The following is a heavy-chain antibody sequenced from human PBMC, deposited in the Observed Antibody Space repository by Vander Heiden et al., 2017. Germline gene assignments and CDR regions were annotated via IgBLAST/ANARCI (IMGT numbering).Heavy chain of an antibody. J-gene: IGHJ6*02. Sequence: EAQLVESGGNLAQPGRSLRLSCAASGFKFDDHAIHWVRQRPGKGLEWVTGIGWNGDSIGYADSVKGRFIISRDNAKNSVYLQMNSLRPEDTALYYCAKDMRAVYYYGMDVWGQGIPVTVSS. V-gene: IGHV3-9*01. CDR3: AKDMRAVYYYGMDV. CDR2: IGWNGDSI. CDR1: GFKFDDHA.